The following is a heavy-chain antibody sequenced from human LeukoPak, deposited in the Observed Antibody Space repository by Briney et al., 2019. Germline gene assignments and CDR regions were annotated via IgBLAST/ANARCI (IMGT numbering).Heavy chain of an antibody. CDR3: ASYTSSGSYFDY. D-gene: IGHD1-26*01. Sequence: SETLSLTCTVSGGSISSYYWGWIRQPPGKGLEWIGYIYYSGSTNYNPSLKSRVTISVDNSKNQFSLKLSSVTAADTAVYYCASYTSSGSYFDYWGQGTLVTVSS. V-gene: IGHV4-59*12. J-gene: IGHJ4*02. CDR1: GGSISSYY. CDR2: IYYSGST.